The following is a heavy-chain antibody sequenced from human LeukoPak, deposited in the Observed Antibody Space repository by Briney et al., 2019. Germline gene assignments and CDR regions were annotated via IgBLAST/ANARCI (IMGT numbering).Heavy chain of an antibody. V-gene: IGHV6-1*01. CDR3: ASSSDGVRFDY. Sequence: SQTLSLTCALSGDSVSSHSAAWHWIRQSPSRGLEWLGRTYYRSKLYNDYAVSVKSRITINPDTSKNQFSLQLNSVTPEDTAVYYCASSSDGVRFDYWGQGTLVTVSS. CDR2: TYYRSKLYN. D-gene: IGHD2-2*01. J-gene: IGHJ4*02. CDR1: GDSVSSHSAA.